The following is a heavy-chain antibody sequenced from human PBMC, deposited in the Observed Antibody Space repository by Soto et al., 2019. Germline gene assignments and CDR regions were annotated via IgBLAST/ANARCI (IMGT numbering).Heavy chain of an antibody. CDR3: AKTPPRTAATAYYFDY. CDR1: GDTFSSYA. Sequence: QVQLVQSGAEVKKPGSSVKVSCKASGDTFSSYAISWVRQAPGQGLEWMGGIIPIFATTNYAQKFQGRVTITADESTNTAYMALSSLKSEDTAVYYCAKTPPRTAATAYYFDYWGQGTLVTVSS. CDR2: IIPIFATT. V-gene: IGHV1-69*12. D-gene: IGHD2-21*01. J-gene: IGHJ4*02.